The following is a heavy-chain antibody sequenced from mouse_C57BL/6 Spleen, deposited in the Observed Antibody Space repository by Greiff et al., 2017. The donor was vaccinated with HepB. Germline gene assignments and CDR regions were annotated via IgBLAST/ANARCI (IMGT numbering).Heavy chain of an antibody. CDR2: ISSGGDYI. D-gene: IGHD2-4*01. Sequence: DVQLVESGEGLVKPGGSLKLSCAASGFTFSSYAMSWVRQTPEKRLEWVAYISSGGDYIYYADTVKGRFTISRDNARNTLYLQMSSLKSEDTAMYYCTRAGDYGFAYWGQGTLVTVSA. CDR1: GFTFSSYA. V-gene: IGHV5-9-1*02. CDR3: TRAGDYGFAY. J-gene: IGHJ3*01.